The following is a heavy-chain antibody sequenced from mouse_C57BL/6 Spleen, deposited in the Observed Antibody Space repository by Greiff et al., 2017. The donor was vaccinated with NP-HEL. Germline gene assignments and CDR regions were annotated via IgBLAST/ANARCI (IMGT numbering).Heavy chain of an antibody. D-gene: IGHD4-1*01. Sequence: DVKLQESGPGLVKPSQSLSLTCSVTGYSITSGYYWNWIRQFPGNKLEWMGYISYDGSNNYNPSLKNRISITRDTSKNQFFLKLNSVTTEDTATYYCAREHSLGYFDYWGQGTTLTVSS. CDR2: ISYDGSN. CDR3: AREHSLGYFDY. J-gene: IGHJ2*01. V-gene: IGHV3-6*01. CDR1: GYSITSGYY.